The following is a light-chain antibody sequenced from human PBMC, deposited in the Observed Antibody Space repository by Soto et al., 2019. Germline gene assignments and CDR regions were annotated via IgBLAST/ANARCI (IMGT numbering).Light chain of an antibody. CDR2: AAS. CDR1: QSISSY. CDR3: QQSYSTPPT. V-gene: IGKV1-39*01. J-gene: IGKJ1*01. Sequence: DIHITRSPSSLSSSVVYRVTITCLASQSISSYLNWYQQKPGKAPKLLIYAASSLQSGVPSRFSGSGSGTDFTLTISSLQPEDFATYYCQQSYSTPPTFGQGTKVDIK.